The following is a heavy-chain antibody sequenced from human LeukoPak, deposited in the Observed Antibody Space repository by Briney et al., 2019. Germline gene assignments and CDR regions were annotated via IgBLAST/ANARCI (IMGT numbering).Heavy chain of an antibody. Sequence: ASVKVSCKASGYTFTSYDINWVRQATGQGLEWMGWMYPNSGNTGYAQKFQGRVTMTRNTSISTAYMELSSLRSEDTAVYYRARGRAHDFWSGYYHYYGMDVWGQGTTVTVSS. CDR2: MYPNSGNT. D-gene: IGHD3-3*01. J-gene: IGHJ6*02. CDR3: ARGRAHDFWSGYYHYYGMDV. V-gene: IGHV1-8*01. CDR1: GYTFTSYD.